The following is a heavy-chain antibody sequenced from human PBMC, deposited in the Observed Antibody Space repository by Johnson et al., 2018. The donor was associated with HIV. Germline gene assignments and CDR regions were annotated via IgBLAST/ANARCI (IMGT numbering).Heavy chain of an antibody. CDR1: GFTFSSFA. V-gene: IGHV3-13*01. Sequence: VQLVESGGGVVQPGKSLRLSCAASGFTFSSFAMHWVRQATGKGLEWVSAIGTAGDTYYPGSVKGRFTISRENAKNSLYLQMNSLRAEDTAVYYCARGQRSSWYPVNAFDIWGQGTMVTVSS. CDR3: ARGQRSSWYPVNAFDI. J-gene: IGHJ3*02. CDR2: IGTAGDT. D-gene: IGHD6-13*01.